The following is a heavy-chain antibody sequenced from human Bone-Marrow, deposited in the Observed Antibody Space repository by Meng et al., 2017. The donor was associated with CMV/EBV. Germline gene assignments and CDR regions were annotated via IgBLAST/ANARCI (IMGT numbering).Heavy chain of an antibody. CDR3: AIAAGEYYYNYGMDV. Sequence: SVKDSCKASGGTFSSYAFSWVRQAAGQGLEWMGGIIPILGTANYAQKFQGRVTITTDESTSTAHRELSSLRSEDTAVHYCAIAAGEYYYNYGMDVWGQGTTVTVSS. J-gene: IGHJ6*02. CDR2: IIPILGTA. D-gene: IGHD3-16*01. CDR1: GGTFSSYA. V-gene: IGHV1-69*05.